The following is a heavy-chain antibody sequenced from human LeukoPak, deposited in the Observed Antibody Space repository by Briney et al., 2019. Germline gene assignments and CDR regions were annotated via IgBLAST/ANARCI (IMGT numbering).Heavy chain of an antibody. D-gene: IGHD1-26*01. V-gene: IGHV3-7*01. Sequence: PGGSLRLSCTASGFTFTTYWMSWVRQAPGKGLEWVANMKPEGSEIFYVDSVKGRFTISRDNAKNSLYLQMNSLRAEDTAVYYCARDKVVGPSNFDYWGQGTLVTVSS. CDR2: MKPEGSEI. CDR3: ARDKVVGPSNFDY. CDR1: GFTFTTYW. J-gene: IGHJ4*02.